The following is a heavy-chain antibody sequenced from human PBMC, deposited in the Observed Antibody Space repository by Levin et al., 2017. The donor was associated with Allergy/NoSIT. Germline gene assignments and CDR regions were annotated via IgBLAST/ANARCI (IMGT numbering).Heavy chain of an antibody. Sequence: LSLTCAASGFTFSSYAMSWVRQAPGKGLEWVSAISGSGGSTYYADSVKGRFTISRDNSKNTLYLQMNSLRAEDTAVYYCAKDYGYFDYWGQGTLVTVSS. J-gene: IGHJ4*02. CDR3: AKDYGYFDY. CDR1: GFTFSSYA. D-gene: IGHD3-16*01. V-gene: IGHV3-23*01. CDR2: ISGSGGST.